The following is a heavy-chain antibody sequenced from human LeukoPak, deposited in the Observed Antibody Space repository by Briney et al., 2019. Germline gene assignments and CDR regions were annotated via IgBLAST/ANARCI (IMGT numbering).Heavy chain of an antibody. D-gene: IGHD6-19*01. V-gene: IGHV4-30-4*08. J-gene: IGHJ3*02. CDR1: GGSISSGDYY. CDR3: ARRAGQSGPDAFDI. Sequence: SETLSLTCTVSGGSISSGDYYWSWIRQPPGKGLEWIGYIYYSGSTYYNPSLKSRVTISVDTSKNQFSLKLSSVTAADTAVYYCARRAGQSGPDAFDIWGQGTMVTVSS. CDR2: IYYSGST.